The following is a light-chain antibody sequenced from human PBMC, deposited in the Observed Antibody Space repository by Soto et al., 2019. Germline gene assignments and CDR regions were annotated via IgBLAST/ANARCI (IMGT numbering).Light chain of an antibody. CDR1: QSIVSNF. CDR2: DSS. J-gene: IGKJ2*01. CDR3: QQTFHSPRT. V-gene: IGKV3-20*01. Sequence: EIVLTQSPGTLSLSPGETASLSCWASQSIVSNFLAWYQQRRGQPPRLLIYDSSRRASGIPARFTGSGSGTAFTLTISRVEAEDSAVSYCQQTFHSPRTFGQGTRLEI.